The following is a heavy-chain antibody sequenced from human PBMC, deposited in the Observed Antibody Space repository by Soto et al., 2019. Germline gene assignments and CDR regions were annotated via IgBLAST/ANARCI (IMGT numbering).Heavy chain of an antibody. V-gene: IGHV3-30*18. CDR2: ISYDGSNK. D-gene: IGHD3-22*01. CDR1: GFTFSSYG. J-gene: IGHJ4*02. Sequence: GGSLRLSCAASGFTFSSYGRHWVRQAPGKGLEWVAVISYDGSNKYYADSVKGRFTISRDNSKNTLYLQMNSLRAEDTAVYYCAKTISYDSSGYDYWGQGTLVTVSS. CDR3: AKTISYDSSGYDY.